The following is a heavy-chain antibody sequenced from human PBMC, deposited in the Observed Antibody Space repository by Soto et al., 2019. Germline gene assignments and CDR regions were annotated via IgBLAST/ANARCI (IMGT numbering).Heavy chain of an antibody. V-gene: IGHV4-59*01. CDR3: AGGTVAARFWFDP. CDR2: IYYSGST. J-gene: IGHJ5*02. Sequence: SETLSLTCTVSGGSISSYYWSWIRQPPGKGLEWIGYIYYSGSTNYNPSLKSRVTISVDTSKNQLSLKLSSVTAADTAVYYCAGGTVAARFWFDPWGQGTLVTVS. D-gene: IGHD6-6*01. CDR1: GGSISSYY.